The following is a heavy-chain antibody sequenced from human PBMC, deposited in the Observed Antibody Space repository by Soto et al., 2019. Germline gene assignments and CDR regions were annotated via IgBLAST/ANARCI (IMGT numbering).Heavy chain of an antibody. CDR3: AKDGPLLDWNYRGYYYYYGMDV. V-gene: IGHV3-23*01. CDR1: GFTFSSYA. J-gene: IGHJ6*02. CDR2: ISGSGGST. D-gene: IGHD1-7*01. Sequence: GGSLRLSCAASGFTFSSYAMSWVRQAPGKGLEWVSAISGSGGSTYYADSVKGRFTISRDNSKNTLYLQMNSLRAEDTAVYYCAKDGPLLDWNYRGYYYYYGMDVWGQGTTLTVSS.